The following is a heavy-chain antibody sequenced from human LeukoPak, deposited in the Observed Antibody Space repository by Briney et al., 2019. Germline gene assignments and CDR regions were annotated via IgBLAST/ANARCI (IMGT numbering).Heavy chain of an antibody. J-gene: IGHJ4*02. CDR1: GFTFSTYA. V-gene: IGHV3-23*01. CDR2: ITGSGGTT. CDR3: AKDLTAVTISYFDY. Sequence: PGGSLRLSCEASGFTFSTYAMSWVRQAPGKGLEWVSTITGSGGTTYYADSVKGRFSISRDNSKNTSYVQMNSLRAEDTAVYYCAKDLTAVTISYFDYWGQGTLVTVSS. D-gene: IGHD6-25*01.